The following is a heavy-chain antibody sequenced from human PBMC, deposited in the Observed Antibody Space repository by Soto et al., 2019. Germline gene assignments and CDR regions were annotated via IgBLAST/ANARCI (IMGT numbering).Heavy chain of an antibody. CDR3: ARESWLQGPGGVDY. V-gene: IGHV4-59*01. D-gene: IGHD5-12*01. CDR2: IYYSGST. J-gene: IGHJ4*02. CDR1: GGSISSYY. Sequence: QVQLQESGPGLVKPSETLSLTCTVSGGSISSYYWSWIRQPPGKGLEWIGHIYYSGSTNYNPSLKSRVTISVDTSKNQFSLKLSSVTAADTAVYYCARESWLQGPGGVDYWGQGTLVTVSS.